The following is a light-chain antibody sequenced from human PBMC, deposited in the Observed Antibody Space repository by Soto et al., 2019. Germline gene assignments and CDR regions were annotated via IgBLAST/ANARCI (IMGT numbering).Light chain of an antibody. J-gene: IGLJ1*01. CDR2: DVA. CDR1: SSDVGGSNF. V-gene: IGLV2-14*03. CDR3: VSYTSSTTYV. Sequence: QSALTQPASVSDSPGQSITISCTGTSSDVGGSNFVSWYQQHPGKPPKLIIYDVANRPSGVSNRFSGSKSGSTASLIISRLQTEDEAEYYCVSYTSSTTYVFGTGTKVTV.